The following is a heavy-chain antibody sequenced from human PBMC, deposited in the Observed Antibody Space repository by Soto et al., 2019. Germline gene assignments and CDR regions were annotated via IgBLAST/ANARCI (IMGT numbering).Heavy chain of an antibody. CDR1: GGSISRGDYY. Sequence: PSETLSLTCTVSGGSISRGDYYWTWIRQPPGKGLEWIGYIYSSGGIYYNPSLKSRVTISVDTSMNQFSLRLSSVTAADTALYYCARHHDSWGQGTLVTAPQ. J-gene: IGHJ4*02. CDR2: IYSSGGI. CDR3: ARHHDS. V-gene: IGHV4-30-4*01.